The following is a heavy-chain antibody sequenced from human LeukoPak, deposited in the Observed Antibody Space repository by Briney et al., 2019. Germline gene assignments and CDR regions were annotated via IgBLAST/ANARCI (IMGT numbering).Heavy chain of an antibody. J-gene: IGHJ3*02. CDR3: AKDHRRYFDWQPTFFDI. CDR1: GFTFSSYA. Sequence: PGGSLRLSCAASGFTFSSYAMSWVRQAPGKGLEWVSAISGSGGSTYYADSVKGRFTISRDNSKNTLYLQMNSLRAEDTAVYCCAKDHRRYFDWQPTFFDIWGQGTMVTVSS. V-gene: IGHV3-23*01. CDR2: ISGSGGST. D-gene: IGHD3-9*01.